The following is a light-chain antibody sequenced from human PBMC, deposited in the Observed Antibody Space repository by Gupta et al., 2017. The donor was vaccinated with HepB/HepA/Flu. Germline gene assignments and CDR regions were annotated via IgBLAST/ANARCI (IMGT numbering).Light chain of an antibody. J-gene: IGKJ2*01. CDR1: RTLLHNDGYHF. Sequence: DIAMTQAPLSLAVTPGEPASTSCRSSRTLLHNDGYHFLNWYLQKPGQSPHLLIYVASSRASGVPDRFNGSGSGTDFTLNIARVEAEDVAVYFCMQTLNSPYTFGPGTKLKI. CDR3: MQTLNSPYT. CDR2: VAS. V-gene: IGKV2-28*01.